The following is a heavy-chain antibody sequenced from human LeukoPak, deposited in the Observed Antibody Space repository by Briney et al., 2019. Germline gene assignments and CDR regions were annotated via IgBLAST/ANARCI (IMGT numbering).Heavy chain of an antibody. V-gene: IGHV3-30*18. CDR3: AKGGSPRYYYGMDV. D-gene: IGHD1-26*01. J-gene: IGHJ6*02. CDR2: ISYDGSNK. Sequence: GGSLRLSCAASGFTFSSYGMHWVRQAPGKGLEWVAVISYDGSNKYYADSVEGRFTISRDNSKNTLYLQMNSLRAEDTAVYYCAKGGSPRYYYGMDVWGQGTTVTVSS. CDR1: GFTFSSYG.